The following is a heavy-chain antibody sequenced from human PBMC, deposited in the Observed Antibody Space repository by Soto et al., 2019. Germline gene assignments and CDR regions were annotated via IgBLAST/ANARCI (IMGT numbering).Heavy chain of an antibody. CDR3: ARTAAAGKYYYGMDV. Sequence: PGESLKISCKGSGYSFTNFWIAWVRQMPGKGLESMGIIYPGDSDTRYSPSFQGQVTISADKSISTAYLQWSSLKASDTAMYYCARTAAAGKYYYGMDVWGQGTTVTVSS. D-gene: IGHD6-13*01. V-gene: IGHV5-51*01. J-gene: IGHJ6*02. CDR2: IYPGDSDT. CDR1: GYSFTNFW.